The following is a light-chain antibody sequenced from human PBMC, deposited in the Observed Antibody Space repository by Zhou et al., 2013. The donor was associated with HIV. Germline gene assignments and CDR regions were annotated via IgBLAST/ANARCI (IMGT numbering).Light chain of an antibody. CDR3: HQYNSYWT. Sequence: DIQMTQSPSTLSASVGDRVTITCRASQSISNYLAWYQQKPGKAPKLLIYGASNLKRGVSSTFSGSGSGTEFTLTISSLQPDDFATYYCHQYNSYWTFGQGTKVEVK. J-gene: IGKJ1*01. V-gene: IGKV1-5*03. CDR1: QSISNY. CDR2: GAS.